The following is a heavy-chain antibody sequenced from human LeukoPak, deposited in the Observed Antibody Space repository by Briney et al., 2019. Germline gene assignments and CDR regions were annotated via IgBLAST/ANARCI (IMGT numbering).Heavy chain of an antibody. CDR1: GGSISSYY. V-gene: IGHV4-59*12. Sequence: SETLSLTCTVSGGSISSYYWSWIRQPPGKGLEWIGYIYYSGSTNYNPSLKSRVTISVDTSKNQFSLKLSSVTAADTAVYYCARGGGGYDASFDYWGQGTLVTVSS. J-gene: IGHJ4*02. D-gene: IGHD5-12*01. CDR2: IYYSGST. CDR3: ARGGGGYDASFDY.